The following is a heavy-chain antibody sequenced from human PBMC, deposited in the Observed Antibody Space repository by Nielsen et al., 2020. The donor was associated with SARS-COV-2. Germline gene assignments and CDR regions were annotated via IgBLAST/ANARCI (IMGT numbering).Heavy chain of an antibody. CDR1: GYRFSVYY. J-gene: IGHJ4*02. V-gene: IGHV1-2*06. Sequence: SVQVSCKAPGYRFSVYYMHWVRQAPGQGLEWMGRINPNSGGPNYAQKFQGRVTMTCDTSISTAYMELSGLKSDDTAVFYCAGSGSGWYNFDSWGQGTLVTVSS. D-gene: IGHD6-19*01. CDR2: INPNSGGP. CDR3: AGSGSGWYNFDS.